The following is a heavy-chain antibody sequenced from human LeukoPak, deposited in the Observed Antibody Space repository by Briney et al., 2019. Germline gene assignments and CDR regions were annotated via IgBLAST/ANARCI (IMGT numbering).Heavy chain of an antibody. CDR1: GGSISSGGYS. CDR2: IYHSGST. Sequence: SQTLSLTCAVSGGSISSGGYSWSWIRQPPGKGLEWIGYIYHSGSTYYNPSLKSRVTISVDRSKNQFSLKLSSVTAAGTAVYYCARVYSGYEWGWYFDLWGRGTLVTVSS. D-gene: IGHD5-12*01. CDR3: ARVYSGYEWGWYFDL. V-gene: IGHV4-30-2*01. J-gene: IGHJ2*01.